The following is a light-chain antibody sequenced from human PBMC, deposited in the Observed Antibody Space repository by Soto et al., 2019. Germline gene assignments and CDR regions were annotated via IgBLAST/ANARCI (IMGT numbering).Light chain of an antibody. CDR3: CSYAGSYTYWV. V-gene: IGLV2-11*01. CDR2: DVS. J-gene: IGLJ3*02. CDR1: SSDVGGYNY. Sequence: QSALTQPRSVSGSPGQSVTISCTGTSSDVGGYNYVSWYQQHPGKAPKLMIYDVSKRPSGVPDRFSGSNSGNTASLTISGLQAEDEADYYCCSYAGSYTYWVFGGGTKVTVL.